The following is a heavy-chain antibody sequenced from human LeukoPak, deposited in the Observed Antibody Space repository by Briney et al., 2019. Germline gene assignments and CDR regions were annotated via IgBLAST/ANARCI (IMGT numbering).Heavy chain of an antibody. D-gene: IGHD3-10*01. CDR1: GFTFSSYS. CDR2: ISSSSSYI. Sequence: PGGSLRLSCAAPGFTFSSYSMNWVRQAPGKGLEWVSSISSSSSYIYYADSVKGRFTISRDNAKNSLYLQMNSLRAEDTAVYYCARDNRGVLLWSGELYNYYYYGMDVWGQGTTVTVSS. J-gene: IGHJ6*02. V-gene: IGHV3-21*01. CDR3: ARDNRGVLLWSGELYNYYYYGMDV.